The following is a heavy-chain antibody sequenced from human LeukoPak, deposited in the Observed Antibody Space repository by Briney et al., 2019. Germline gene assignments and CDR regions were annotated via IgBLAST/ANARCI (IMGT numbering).Heavy chain of an antibody. CDR3: ARLNSGSFYNWFDP. J-gene: IGHJ5*02. V-gene: IGHV4-39*07. D-gene: IGHD1-26*01. CDR2: IYYSGST. CDR1: GGSISSSSYY. Sequence: SETLSLTCTVSGGSISSSSYYWGWIRQPPGKGLEWIGSIYYSGSTYYNPSLKSRVTISVDTSKNQFSLKLSSVTAADTAVYYCARLNSGSFYNWFDPWGQGTLVTVSS.